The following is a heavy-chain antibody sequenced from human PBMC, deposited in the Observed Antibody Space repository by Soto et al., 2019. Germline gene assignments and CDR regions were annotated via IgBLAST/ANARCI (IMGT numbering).Heavy chain of an antibody. CDR1: GDRVSSNSAA. CDR2: TFYRSRWYS. CDR3: ARTTNWAFDY. D-gene: IGHD7-27*01. V-gene: IGHV6-1*01. Sequence: PSQTLSRTCDISGDRVSSNSAAWNWIRQSPSRGPEWLGRTFYRSRWYSDYSVSVKSRISISPVTSENQFSLQLSSVTPEDAAVYYCARTTNWAFDYWGQGTPVTVSS. J-gene: IGHJ4*02.